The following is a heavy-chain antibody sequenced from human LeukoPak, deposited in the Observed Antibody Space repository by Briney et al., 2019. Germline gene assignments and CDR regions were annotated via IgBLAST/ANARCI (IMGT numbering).Heavy chain of an antibody. J-gene: IGHJ4*02. D-gene: IGHD4-11*01. CDR1: GGSITNTKYY. CDR3: TRHTGYISGQYSNHEDS. CDR2: IYYTGSP. Sequence: SETLSLTCTLSGGSITNTKYYWGWIRQPPGKGLEWTGSIYYTGSPYYNPSLKSRVTISVDTSKNQFSLKLRSVTAADTALYYCTRHTGYISGQYSNHEDSWGQGTLVTVSS. V-gene: IGHV4-39*01.